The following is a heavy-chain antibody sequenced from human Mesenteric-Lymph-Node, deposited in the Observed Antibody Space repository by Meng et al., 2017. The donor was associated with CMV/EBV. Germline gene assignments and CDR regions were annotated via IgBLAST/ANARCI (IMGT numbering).Heavy chain of an antibody. CDR3: ARDEFWNDYYYYGMDV. J-gene: IGHJ6*02. CDR2: IKQDGSEE. Sequence: GVLKISCAASGFTFSSYWMSWVRQAPGRGLEWVANIKQDGSEEYYVDSVKGRFTISRDNAKNSLYLQMNSLRAEDTAVYYCARDEFWNDYYYYGMDVWGQGTTVTVSS. CDR1: GFTFSSYW. D-gene: IGHD3-3*01. V-gene: IGHV3-7*01.